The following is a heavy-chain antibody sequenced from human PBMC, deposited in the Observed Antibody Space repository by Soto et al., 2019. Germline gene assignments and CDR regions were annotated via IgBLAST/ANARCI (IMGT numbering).Heavy chain of an antibody. D-gene: IGHD6-19*01. CDR2: IYWNYDK. J-gene: IGHJ4*02. CDR3: AHRPSGWYLFDY. Sequence: QITLKESGPTLVRPTQTLSLTSTFSGFSLSTSGLGGGWIRHPPEKALEWLALIYWNYDKRYSPSLKARLTITKDTSNNQVVLKMTNMDPVDTATYYCAHRPSGWYLFDYWGQGTLVTVSS. V-gene: IGHV2-5*01. CDR1: GFSLSTSGLG.